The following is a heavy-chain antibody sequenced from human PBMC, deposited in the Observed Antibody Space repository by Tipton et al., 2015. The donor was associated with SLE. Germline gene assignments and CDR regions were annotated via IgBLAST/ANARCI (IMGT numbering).Heavy chain of an antibody. J-gene: IGHJ4*02. Sequence: TLSLTCTVSGVSISSGGHYWSWLRQLPGKGLEWIGYLYYSGSTEYNPSLKSRVTISIDSSKSQLSLNLRSVTAADTAVYYCARDPGMSRYLDGRYFDYWGREPRSPSPQ. D-gene: IGHD3-9*01. V-gene: IGHV4-31*03. CDR3: ARDPGMSRYLDGRYFDY. CDR1: GVSISSGGHY. CDR2: LYYSGST.